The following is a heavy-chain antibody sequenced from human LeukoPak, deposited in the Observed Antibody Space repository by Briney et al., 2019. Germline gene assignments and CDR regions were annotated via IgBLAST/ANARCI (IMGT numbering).Heavy chain of an antibody. V-gene: IGHV3-15*01. D-gene: IGHD2-2*01. CDR1: GFTFSNAW. Sequence: PGGSLRLPCAASGFTFSNAWMSWVRQAPGKGLEWVGRIKSKTDGGTTDYAAPVKGRFTISRDDSKNTLYLQMNSLKTEDTAVYYCTTALRYCSSTSCYSDWGQGTLVTVSS. CDR2: IKSKTDGGTT. CDR3: TTALRYCSSTSCYSD. J-gene: IGHJ4*02.